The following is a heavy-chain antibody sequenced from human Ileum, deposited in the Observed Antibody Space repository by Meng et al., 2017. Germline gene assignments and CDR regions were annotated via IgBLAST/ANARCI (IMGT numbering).Heavy chain of an antibody. CDR2: ISSSSSYI. V-gene: IGHV3-21*01. CDR3: ARDASRFDWLLSPAFDI. Sequence: GESLKISCAASGFTFSSYSMNWVRQAPGKVLEWVSSISSSSSYIYYADSVKGRFTISRDNAKNSLYLQMNSLRAEDTAVYYCARDASRFDWLLSPAFDIWGQGTMVTVSS. D-gene: IGHD3-9*01. CDR1: GFTFSSYS. J-gene: IGHJ3*02.